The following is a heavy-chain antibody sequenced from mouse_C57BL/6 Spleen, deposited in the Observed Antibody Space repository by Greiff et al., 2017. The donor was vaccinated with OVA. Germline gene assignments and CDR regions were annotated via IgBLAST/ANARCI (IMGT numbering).Heavy chain of an antibody. CDR3: ARSYYGSSWYFDV. D-gene: IGHD1-1*01. J-gene: IGHJ1*03. Sequence: QVQLQQPGAELVKPGASVKLSCKASGYTFTSYWMHWAKQSPVLCIECIVSIYPNLVVTKYNEKFKSKATLTVDKPSSTAYMQLSILTSEDSAVYYCARSYYGSSWYFDVWGTGTTVTVSS. CDR2: IYPNLVVT. CDR1: GYTFTSYW. V-gene: IGHV1-72*01.